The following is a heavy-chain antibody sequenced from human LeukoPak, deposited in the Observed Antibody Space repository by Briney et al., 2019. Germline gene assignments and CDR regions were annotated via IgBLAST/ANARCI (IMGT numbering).Heavy chain of an antibody. J-gene: IGHJ3*02. CDR3: ARVHRMGAFDI. CDR2: IYHSGST. CDR1: GGSTSSGGYS. V-gene: IGHV4-30-2*01. Sequence: SETLSLTCAVSGGSTSSGGYSWSWIRQPPGKGLEWIGYIYHSGSTYYNPSLKSRVTISVDRSKNQFSLKLSSVTAADTAVYYCARVHRMGAFDIWGQGTMVTVSS. D-gene: IGHD2-15*01.